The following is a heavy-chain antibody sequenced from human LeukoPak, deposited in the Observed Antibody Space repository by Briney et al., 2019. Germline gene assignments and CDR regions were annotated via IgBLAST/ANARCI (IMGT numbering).Heavy chain of an antibody. CDR1: GGSFSGYY. CDR2: ISHSGST. V-gene: IGHV4-34*01. D-gene: IGHD3-9*01. CDR3: ARRELRYFDWAMDV. J-gene: IGHJ6*03. Sequence: PSETLSLTCAVYGGSFSGYYWSWIRQPPGKGLEWIGEISHSGSTYYNPSLKSRVTISVDTSKNQFSLKLSSVTAADTAVYYCARRELRYFDWAMDVWGKGTTVTISS.